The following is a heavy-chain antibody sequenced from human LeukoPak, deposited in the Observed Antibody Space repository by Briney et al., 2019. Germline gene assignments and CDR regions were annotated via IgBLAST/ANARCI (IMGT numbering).Heavy chain of an antibody. CDR1: GYGFTTYY. Sequence: ASVKVSCKAAGYGFTTYYIHWVRQAPGQGLEWMGLINPSGGSTSYAQKFQGRLTMTRDTFTSTVYMELSSLRSEDTAVYYCAREKDSSGYFYFVYWGQGTLVTVSS. CDR2: INPSGGST. V-gene: IGHV1-46*01. J-gene: IGHJ4*02. D-gene: IGHD3-22*01. CDR3: AREKDSSGYFYFVY.